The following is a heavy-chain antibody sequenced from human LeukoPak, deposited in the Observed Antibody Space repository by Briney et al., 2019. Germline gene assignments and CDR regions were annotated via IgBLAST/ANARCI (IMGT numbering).Heavy chain of an antibody. D-gene: IGHD5-24*01. CDR1: GFTFSTYW. CDR3: ANGGGFDY. CDR2: IKQDGSEK. Sequence: GGSLRLSCATSGFTFSTYWMGWVRQAPGKGLEWVANIKQDGSEKYYADSVTGRFTISRDNAKNLLYLQMNSLRVEDTAVYYCANGGGFDYWGQGTLVTVSS. J-gene: IGHJ4*02. V-gene: IGHV3-7*01.